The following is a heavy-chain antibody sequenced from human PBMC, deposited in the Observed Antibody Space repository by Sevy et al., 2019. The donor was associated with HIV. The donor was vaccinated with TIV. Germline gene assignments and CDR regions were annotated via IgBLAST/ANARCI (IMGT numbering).Heavy chain of an antibody. D-gene: IGHD3-3*01. CDR2: ISYDGSSK. V-gene: IGHV3-30*18. CDR3: AKETGSYYDFWSGHYAFAI. Sequence: GGSLRLSCAASGFNFSSYGMHWVRQAPGKGLEWVAVISYDGSSKYYADSVKGRFTISRDNSKNTVYLQINRLRAEDTAVYYCAKETGSYYDFWSGHYAFAIWGQGTMVTVSS. CDR1: GFNFSSYG. J-gene: IGHJ3*02.